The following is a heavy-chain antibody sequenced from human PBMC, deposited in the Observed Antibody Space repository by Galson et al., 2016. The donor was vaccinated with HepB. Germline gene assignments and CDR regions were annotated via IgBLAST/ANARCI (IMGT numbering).Heavy chain of an antibody. CDR1: GYIFSRYT. CDR2: INPANGNT. J-gene: IGHJ4*02. V-gene: IGHV1-3*01. Sequence: SVKVSCKASGYIFSRYTMHWVRQAPGQRLEWMGWINPANGNTKYSQKFQGGVTFSSDTSASTGYMELSSLRSEDTEVYYCAKVGEDFSSGYSSGLAYWGQGTLVTVSP. CDR3: AKVGEDFSSGYSSGLAY. D-gene: IGHD3-3*01.